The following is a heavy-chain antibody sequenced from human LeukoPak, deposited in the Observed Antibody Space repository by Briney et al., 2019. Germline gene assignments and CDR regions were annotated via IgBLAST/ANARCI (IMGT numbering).Heavy chain of an antibody. V-gene: IGHV3-33*01. CDR1: GFTFSSYG. D-gene: IGHD3-10*01. J-gene: IGHJ6*02. CDR3: ARGGFNYAGMDV. Sequence: GSLRLSCAASGFTFSSYGMHWVRQAPGKGLEWVAVIWYDGSNKYYADSVKGRFTISRDNSKNTLYLQMNSLRAEDTAVYYCARGGFNYAGMDVWGQGTTVTVSS. CDR2: IWYDGSNK.